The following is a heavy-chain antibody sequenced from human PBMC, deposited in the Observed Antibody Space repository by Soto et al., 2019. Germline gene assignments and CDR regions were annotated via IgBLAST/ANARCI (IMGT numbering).Heavy chain of an antibody. CDR3: AKEKPIVALGGYFDY. V-gene: IGHV3-30*18. D-gene: IGHD2-21*01. CDR2: ISYDGSNK. J-gene: IGHJ4*02. CDR1: GFTFSSYG. Sequence: PGGSLRLSCAASGFTFSSYGMHLVRQAPGKGLEWVAVISYDGSNKYYADSVKGRFTISRDNSKNTLYLQMNRLRAEDTAVYYCAKEKPIVALGGYFDYWGQVTLVTVSS.